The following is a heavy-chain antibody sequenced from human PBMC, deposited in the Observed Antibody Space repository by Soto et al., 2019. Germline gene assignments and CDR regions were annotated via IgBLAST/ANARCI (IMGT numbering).Heavy chain of an antibody. CDR3: ASLTTVVTKDYYYYYGMDV. J-gene: IGHJ6*02. D-gene: IGHD4-17*01. Sequence: SVKVSCKASGGTFSSYAISWVRQAPGQGLEWMGGIIPIFGTANYAQKFQGRVTITADESTSTAYMELSSLRSEDTAVYYCASLTTVVTKDYYYYYGMDVWGQGTTVTVS. V-gene: IGHV1-69*13. CDR1: GGTFSSYA. CDR2: IIPIFGTA.